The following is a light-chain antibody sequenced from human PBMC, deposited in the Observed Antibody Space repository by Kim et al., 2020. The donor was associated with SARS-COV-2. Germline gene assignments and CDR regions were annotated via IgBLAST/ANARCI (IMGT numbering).Light chain of an antibody. V-gene: IGLV1-47*01. Sequence: QRFTISCSGSTSNIANSYVYWYQQFPGTAPKLLIYKNNQRPSGVPDRFSGSKSGTSASLAISGLRSEDEADYHCAAWDGSLSGRVFGGGTTLTVL. J-gene: IGLJ3*02. CDR2: KNN. CDR3: AAWDGSLSGRV. CDR1: TSNIANSY.